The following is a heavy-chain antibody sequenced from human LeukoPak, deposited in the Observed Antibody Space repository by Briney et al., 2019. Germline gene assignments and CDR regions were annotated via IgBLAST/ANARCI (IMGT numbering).Heavy chain of an antibody. J-gene: IGHJ5*02. CDR3: ARGFADGRRWLQFPNWFDP. Sequence: GGSLRLSCAASGFTFSSYAMHWVRQAPGKGLEWVAVISYEGSNKYYADSVKGRFTISRDNSKNTLYLQMNSLRAEDTAVYYCARGFADGRRWLQFPNWFDPWGQGTLVTVSS. CDR1: GFTFSSYA. V-gene: IGHV3-30*04. CDR2: ISYEGSNK. D-gene: IGHD5-24*01.